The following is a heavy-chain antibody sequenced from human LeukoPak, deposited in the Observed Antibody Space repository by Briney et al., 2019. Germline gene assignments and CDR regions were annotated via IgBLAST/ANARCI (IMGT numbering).Heavy chain of an antibody. CDR3: AKDGSLGLRYPNWYFEL. D-gene: IGHD5-12*01. Sequence: GGSQRLSCAASGFTFSIYGMHGVRQAPGKGLEGVAVMSYNGSNNEYADSVQVRITSSRDNSKNSLYLQMNRLRPEDTAVYYCAKDGSLGLRYPNWYFELWGRGTLVTVSS. J-gene: IGHJ2*01. CDR2: MSYNGSNN. CDR1: GFTFSIYG. V-gene: IGHV3-30*18.